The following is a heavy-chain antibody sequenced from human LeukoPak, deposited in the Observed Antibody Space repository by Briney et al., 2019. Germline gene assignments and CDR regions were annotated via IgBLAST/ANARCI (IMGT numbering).Heavy chain of an antibody. V-gene: IGHV4-39*01. J-gene: IGHJ4*02. CDR1: GGSIGTYY. D-gene: IGHD5-24*01. CDR2: IYYSGNT. Sequence: PSETLSLTCTVSGGSIGTYYWSWIRHPPGRSLEWIGSIYYSGNTHYNPSLKSRVTISVDTSKNQFSLKLSSVTAADTAVYYCARQGLIVMAGEGDFDYWGQGTLVTVSS. CDR3: ARQGLIVMAGEGDFDY.